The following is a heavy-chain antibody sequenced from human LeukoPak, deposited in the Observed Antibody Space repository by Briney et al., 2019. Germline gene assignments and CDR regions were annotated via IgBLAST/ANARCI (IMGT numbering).Heavy chain of an antibody. CDR1: GGSISSYNSY. CDR2: LYYGGSP. Sequence: SETLSLTCTVSGGSISSYNSYWGWIRQPPGKGLEWIGSLYYGGSPYYNPSLKSRVTISVDTSKNHFSLKLNSVTAADTAVYYCARRLKTAVAEYYFDYWGQGTLVTVSS. J-gene: IGHJ4*02. D-gene: IGHD6-19*01. CDR3: ARRLKTAVAEYYFDY. V-gene: IGHV4-39*02.